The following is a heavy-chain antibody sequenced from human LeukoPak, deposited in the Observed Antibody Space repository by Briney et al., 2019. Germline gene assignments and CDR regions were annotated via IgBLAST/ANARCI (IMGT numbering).Heavy chain of an antibody. D-gene: IGHD6-19*01. CDR2: INPNSGGT. CDR1: GYTFTSYG. Sequence: ASVKVSCKASGYTFTSYGISWVRQAPGQGLEWMGWINPNSGGTNYAQKFQGRVTMTRDTSISTAYMELSRLRSDDTAMYYCARSSGWKYNIDYWGQGPLVTVSS. V-gene: IGHV1-2*02. CDR3: ARSSGWKYNIDY. J-gene: IGHJ4*02.